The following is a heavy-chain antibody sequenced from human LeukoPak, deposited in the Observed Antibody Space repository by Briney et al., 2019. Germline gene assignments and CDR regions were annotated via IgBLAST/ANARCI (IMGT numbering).Heavy chain of an antibody. CDR2: INHSGST. V-gene: IGHV4-34*01. CDR3: ARSKVPATGNWFDP. J-gene: IGHJ5*02. CDR1: GGSFSGYY. D-gene: IGHD2-21*02. Sequence: SETLSLTCAVYGGSFSGYYWSWIRQPPGKGRERIGEINHSGSTNYNPSLKSRVTISVDTSKSQFSLKLSSVTAADTAVYYCARSKVPATGNWFDPWGQGTLVTVSS.